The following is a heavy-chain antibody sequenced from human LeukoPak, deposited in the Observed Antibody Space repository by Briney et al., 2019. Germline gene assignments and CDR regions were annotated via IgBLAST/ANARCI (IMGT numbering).Heavy chain of an antibody. D-gene: IGHD6-19*01. Sequence: GGSLRLSCAASGFTFSSYSMNWVRQAPGKGLEWVSYISSSSSTIYYADSVKGRFTISRDNAKNSLYLQMNSLRAEDTAVYYCARRSSGWNNDAFDIWGQGTMVTVSS. V-gene: IGHV3-48*01. CDR2: ISSSSSTI. J-gene: IGHJ3*02. CDR1: GFTFSSYS. CDR3: ARRSSGWNNDAFDI.